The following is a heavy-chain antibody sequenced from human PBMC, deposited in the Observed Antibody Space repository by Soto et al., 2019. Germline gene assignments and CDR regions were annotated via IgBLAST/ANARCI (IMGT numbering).Heavy chain of an antibody. V-gene: IGHV3-23*01. J-gene: IGHJ4*02. D-gene: IGHD6-13*01. CDR2: ISGSGGST. Sequence: GGSLRLSCAAPGFTCNRDTVTWVRQAPGKGLEWFSTISGSGGSTYYADSVKGRFTISRDNSKNTLYLQMNSLRAEDTTVYYCAKDQGSSWYEIDYWGQGT. CDR3: AKDQGSSWYEIDY. CDR1: GFTCNRDT.